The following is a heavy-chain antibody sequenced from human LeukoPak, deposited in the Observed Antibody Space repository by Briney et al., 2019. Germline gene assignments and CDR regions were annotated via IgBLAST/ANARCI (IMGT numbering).Heavy chain of an antibody. CDR1: ENSFHSFW. Sequence: GESLKIYFQGSENSFHSFWIGWVRQMPGTGLECMGIIYPGDSDTRYSPSFQGQVTISVDKSISTAYLQWSSLNASDTAMYYCARRFKMHSMTTVTDEPFDLWGQGTMVTVSS. J-gene: IGHJ3*01. CDR2: IYPGDSDT. D-gene: IGHD4-17*01. V-gene: IGHV5-51*01. CDR3: ARRFKMHSMTTVTDEPFDL.